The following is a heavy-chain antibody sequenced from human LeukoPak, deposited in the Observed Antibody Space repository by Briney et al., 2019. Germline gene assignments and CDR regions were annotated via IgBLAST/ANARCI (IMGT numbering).Heavy chain of an antibody. D-gene: IGHD6-19*01. Sequence: GGSLRLSCAASGFTLSNYGMSWVRQAPGKGLEWVSTISGSGGRTYYADSVKGRFTISRDNSKNTLYLQMNSLRAEDTAVYYCARATAVAGRSLDYWGQGTLVTVSS. CDR2: ISGSGGRT. CDR1: GFTLSNYG. V-gene: IGHV3-23*01. CDR3: ARATAVAGRSLDY. J-gene: IGHJ4*02.